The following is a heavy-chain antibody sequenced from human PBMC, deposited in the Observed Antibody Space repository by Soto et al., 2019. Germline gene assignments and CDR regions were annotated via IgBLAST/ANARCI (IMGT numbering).Heavy chain of an antibody. CDR3: ARENGSGSYYDY. Sequence: SETLSLTCAVYGGSFSGYYWSWIRQPPGKGLEWIGEINHSGSTNYNPSLKSRVTISVDTSKNQFSLKLSSVTAADTAVYYCARENGSGSYYDYWGQGTLVTVSS. CDR2: INHSGST. V-gene: IGHV4-34*01. J-gene: IGHJ4*02. CDR1: GGSFSGYY. D-gene: IGHD3-10*01.